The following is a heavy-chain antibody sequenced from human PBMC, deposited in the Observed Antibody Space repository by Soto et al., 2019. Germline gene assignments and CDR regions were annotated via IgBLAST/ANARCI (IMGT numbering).Heavy chain of an antibody. CDR1: RGSISYYY. CDR2: IVPDGRNQ. J-gene: IGHJ3*01. V-gene: IGHV3-30*03. Sequence: LSLTCTVSRGSISYYYWSWIRQSPGKGPEWVAHIVPDGRNQYWADSVKGRFTGSRDNAKNTVYLQMNSLRTEDTAVYYCARGPTHGAFDLWGQGTMVTVSS. CDR3: ARGPTHGAFDL.